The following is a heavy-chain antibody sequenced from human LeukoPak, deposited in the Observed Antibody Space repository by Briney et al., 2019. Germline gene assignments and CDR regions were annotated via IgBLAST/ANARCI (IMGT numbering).Heavy chain of an antibody. J-gene: IGHJ5*02. D-gene: IGHD3-22*01. CDR3: ARDGLPAVDRWFDP. CDR2: IYYSGST. V-gene: IGHV4-39*02. CDR1: GGSISSSSYY. Sequence: PSETLSLTCTVSGGSISSSSYYWGWIRQPPGKGLEWIGSIYYSGSTYYNPSLKSRVTISVDTSKNQFSLKLSSVTAADTAVYYCARDGLPAVDRWFDPWGQGTLVTVSS.